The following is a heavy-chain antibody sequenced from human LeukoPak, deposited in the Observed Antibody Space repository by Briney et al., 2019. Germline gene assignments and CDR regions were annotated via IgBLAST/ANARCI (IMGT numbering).Heavy chain of an antibody. CDR1: GFTFSSYW. CDR3: ARGPNSNWSGLDF. V-gene: IGHV3-74*01. Sequence: GGSLRLSCAASGFTFSSYWMHWVRQAPGKGPVWVSRIISDGSSTSYADSVKGRFTTSRDNAKNTLYLQVNNLRAEDTAVYYCARGPNSNWSGLDFWGQGTLLTVSS. D-gene: IGHD6-6*01. J-gene: IGHJ4*02. CDR2: IISDGSST.